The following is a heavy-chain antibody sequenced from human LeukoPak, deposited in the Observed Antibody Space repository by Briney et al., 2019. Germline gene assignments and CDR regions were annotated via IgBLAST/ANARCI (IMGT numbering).Heavy chain of an antibody. J-gene: IGHJ3*02. CDR2: INSDGSST. CDR3: ARADWDYYGSGSYYPRSAAFDI. D-gene: IGHD3-10*01. CDR1: GFTFDDYA. V-gene: IGHV3-74*01. Sequence: QPGGSLRLSCAASGFTFDDYAMHWVRQAPGKGLVWVSRINSDGSSTSYADSVKGRFTISRDNAKNTLYLQMNSLRAEDTAVYYCARADWDYYGSGSYYPRSAAFDIWGQGTMVTVSS.